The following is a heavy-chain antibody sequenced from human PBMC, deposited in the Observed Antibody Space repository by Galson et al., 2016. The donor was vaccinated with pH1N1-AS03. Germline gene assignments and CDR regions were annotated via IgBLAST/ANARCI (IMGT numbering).Heavy chain of an antibody. J-gene: IGHJ4*02. CDR1: GFTFSSSW. V-gene: IGHV3-74*01. CDR3: VRDRGGPAEY. D-gene: IGHD3-16*01. Sequence: SLRLSCAASGFTFSSSWMHWVRQVPGKGLVWVSHISSDGTKSDYADSAKGRFTISRDNAKNTLYLQMNSLAAEDTAVYYGVRDRGGPAEYWGQGTLVTVSS. CDR2: ISSDGTKS.